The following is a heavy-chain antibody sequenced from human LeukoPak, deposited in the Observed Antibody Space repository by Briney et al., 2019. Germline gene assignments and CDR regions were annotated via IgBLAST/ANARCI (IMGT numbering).Heavy chain of an antibody. CDR1: GFTFSNAW. CDR2: IKSKTDGGTT. CDR3: TTGPPNVLLWFGEFYYYGIDV. J-gene: IGHJ6*04. Sequence: PGGSLRLSCAASGFTFSNAWMSWVRQAPGKGLEWVGRIKSKTDGGTTDYAAPVKGRFTISRDDSKNTLYLQMNSLKTEDTAVYYCTTGPPNVLLWFGEFYYYGIDVWGKGTTVTVSS. V-gene: IGHV3-15*01. D-gene: IGHD3-10*01.